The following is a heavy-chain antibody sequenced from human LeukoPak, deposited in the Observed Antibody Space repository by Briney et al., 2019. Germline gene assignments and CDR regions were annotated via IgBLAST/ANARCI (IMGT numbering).Heavy chain of an antibody. CDR3: ARSEAATLRYFDCYRTHYFDY. V-gene: IGHV3-7*01. Sequence: GGSLRLSCAASGFTFSSYWMSWVRQAPGKGLEWVANIKQDGSEKYYVDSVKGRFTISRDNAKNSLYLQMNSLRAGDTAVYYCARSEAATLRYFDCYRTHYFDYCGQGNLVTVSS. CDR1: GFTFSSYW. D-gene: IGHD3-9*01. J-gene: IGHJ4*01. CDR2: IKQDGSEK.